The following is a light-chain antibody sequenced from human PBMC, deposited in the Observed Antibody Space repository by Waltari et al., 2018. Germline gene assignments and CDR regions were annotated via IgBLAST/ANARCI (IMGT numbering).Light chain of an antibody. V-gene: IGLV3-21*04. CDR3: QVWDSSSDVL. CDR2: YDS. CDR1: NIGSKS. J-gene: IGLJ2*01. Sequence: SYVLTQPPSVSVAPGKPARLTCGGDNIGSKSVHWNQQKPGQAPVVVIYYDSDRPSGIPERFSGSNSGNTATLTISRVEAGDEADYYCQVWDSSSDVLFGGGTKLTVL.